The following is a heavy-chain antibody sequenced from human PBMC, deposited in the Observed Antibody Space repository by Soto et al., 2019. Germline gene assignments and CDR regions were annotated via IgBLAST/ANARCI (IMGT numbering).Heavy chain of an antibody. CDR2: IYYSGST. V-gene: IGHV4-30-4*01. Sequence: SETLSLTCTVSGGSISSGDYYWSWIRQPPGKGLEWIGYIYYSGSTYYNPSLKSRVTISVDTSKNQFSLKLSSVTAADTAVYYCAREVDYGSGTGFDYWGQGTLVTVSS. J-gene: IGHJ4*02. CDR1: GGSISSGDYY. CDR3: AREVDYGSGTGFDY. D-gene: IGHD3-10*01.